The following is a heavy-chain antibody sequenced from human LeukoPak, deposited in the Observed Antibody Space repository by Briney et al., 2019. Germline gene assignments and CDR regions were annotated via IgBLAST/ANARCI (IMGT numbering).Heavy chain of an antibody. CDR3: ARASKMTTVTTFDY. J-gene: IGHJ4*02. CDR1: GYTFTGYY. V-gene: IGHV1-2*06. CDR2: INPNSGGT. D-gene: IGHD4-17*01. Sequence: ASVKVSCKASGYTFTGYYMHWVRQAPGQGLEWIGRINPNSGGTNYAQKFQGRVTMTRDTSISTAYMELSRLRSDDTAVYYCARASKMTTVTTFDYWGQGTLVTVSS.